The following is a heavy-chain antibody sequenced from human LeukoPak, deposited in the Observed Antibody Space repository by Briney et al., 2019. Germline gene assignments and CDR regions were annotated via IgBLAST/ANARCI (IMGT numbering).Heavy chain of an antibody. J-gene: IGHJ4*02. V-gene: IGHV4-59*01. CDR2: IYYSGSA. CDR3: ARVGTLVRGVIDY. Sequence: SETLSLTCTVSGGSISSYYWKWIRQPPGKGLEWIGYIYYSGSANYNPSLKSRVTISVDTPKNQFSLKLTSVTAADTAVYYCARVGTLVRGVIDYWGQGTLVTVSS. CDR1: GGSISSYY. D-gene: IGHD3-10*01.